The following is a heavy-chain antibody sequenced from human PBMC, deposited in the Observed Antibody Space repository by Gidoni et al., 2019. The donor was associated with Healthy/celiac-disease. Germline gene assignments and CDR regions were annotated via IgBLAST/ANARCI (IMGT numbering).Heavy chain of an antibody. CDR1: GFTFSGSA. J-gene: IGHJ4*02. CDR3: TRHGYEYYYDSSGSFDY. Sequence: EVQLVESGGGLVQPGGSLKLSCAASGFTFSGSAMHWVRQASGKGLEWVGRIRSKANSYATAYAASVKGRFTISRDDSKNTAYLQMNSLKTEDTAVYYCTRHGYEYYYDSSGSFDYWGQGTLVTVSS. V-gene: IGHV3-73*02. D-gene: IGHD3-22*01. CDR2: IRSKANSYAT.